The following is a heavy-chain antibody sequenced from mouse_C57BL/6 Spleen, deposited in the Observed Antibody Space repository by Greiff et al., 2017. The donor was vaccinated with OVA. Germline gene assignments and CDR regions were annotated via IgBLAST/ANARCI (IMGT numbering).Heavy chain of an antibody. J-gene: IGHJ4*01. CDR3: VRGGLSAMDY. V-gene: IGHV10-3*01. CDR1: GFTFNTYA. D-gene: IGHD6-2*01. CDR2: IRSKSSNYAT. Sequence: EVQRVESGGGLVQPKGSLKLSCAASGFTFNTYAMHWVRQAPGKGLEWVARIRSKSSNYATSDDNSVKDSFTISRDDSQSMLYLQMHNLKTEDTAMYYCVRGGLSAMDYWGQGTSVTVSS.